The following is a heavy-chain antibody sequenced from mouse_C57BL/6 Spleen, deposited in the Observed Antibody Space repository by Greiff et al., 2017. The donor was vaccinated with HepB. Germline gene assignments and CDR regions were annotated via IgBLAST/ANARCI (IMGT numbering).Heavy chain of an antibody. CDR3: ASLYYGFDGGFWYFDY. CDR1: GYTFTDYY. J-gene: IGHJ2*01. Sequence: QVQLQQSGAELVKPGASVKISCKASGYTFTDYYINWVKQRPGQGLEWIGKIGPGSGSTYYNEKFKGKATLTADKSSSTAYMQLSSLTSEDSAVYFCASLYYGFDGGFWYFDYWGQGTTLTVSS. V-gene: IGHV1-77*01. CDR2: IGPGSGST. D-gene: IGHD2-2*01.